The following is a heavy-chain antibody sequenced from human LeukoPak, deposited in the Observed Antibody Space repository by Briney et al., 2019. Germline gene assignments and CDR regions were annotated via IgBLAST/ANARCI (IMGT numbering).Heavy chain of an antibody. J-gene: IGHJ4*02. CDR1: GFTFSNYV. CDR3: ARDQAVLAVAGRGFDY. D-gene: IGHD6-19*01. Sequence: PGGSLRLSCAASGFTFSNYVMTWVRQAAGKGLEWVSAISGSGGSTYYADSVKGRFAISRDNSKNTLYLQMNSLRAEDTAVYYCARDQAVLAVAGRGFDYWGQGTLVTVSS. V-gene: IGHV3-23*01. CDR2: ISGSGGST.